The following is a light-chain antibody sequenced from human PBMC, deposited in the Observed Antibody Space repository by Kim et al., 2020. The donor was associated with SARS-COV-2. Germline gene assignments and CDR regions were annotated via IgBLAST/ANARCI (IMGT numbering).Light chain of an antibody. V-gene: IGLV1-40*01. Sequence: QSVLTQPPSVSGAPGQRVTISCTGSSSNIGAGYDVHWYQQHPGTAPKLLIYGNSNRPSGVPDRFSGSKSGTSASLAITGLQAEDEADYYCQSYDSSLSAVVLGGGTQLTVL. CDR1: SSNIGAGYD. CDR3: QSYDSSLSAVV. CDR2: GNS. J-gene: IGLJ2*01.